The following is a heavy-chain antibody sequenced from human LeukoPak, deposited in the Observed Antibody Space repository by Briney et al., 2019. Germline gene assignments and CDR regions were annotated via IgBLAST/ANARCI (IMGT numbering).Heavy chain of an antibody. J-gene: IGHJ3*02. CDR2: ISGDGGGT. V-gene: IGHV3-23*01. CDR3: ARESGYSYGYAFDI. CDR1: GFTFSNYA. Sequence: GGSLRLSCAASGFTFSNYAMNWVRQAPGKGLEWVSAISGDGGGTYYADSVKGRFTISRDNAKNSLYLQMNSLRAEDTAVYYCARESGYSYGYAFDIWGQGTMVTVSS. D-gene: IGHD5-18*01.